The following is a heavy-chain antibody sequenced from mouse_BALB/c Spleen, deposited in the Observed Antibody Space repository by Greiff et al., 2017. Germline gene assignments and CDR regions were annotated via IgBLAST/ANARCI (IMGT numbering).Heavy chain of an antibody. CDR1: GYTFTSYV. CDR2: INPYNDGT. J-gene: IGHJ4*01. CDR3: ARYDYVLYYAMDY. D-gene: IGHD2-4*01. V-gene: IGHV1-14*01. Sequence: EVKLQESGPELVKPGASVKMSCKASGYTFTSYVMHWVKQKPGQGLEWIGYINPYNDGTKYNEKFKGKATLTSDKSSSTAYMELSSLTSEDSAVYYCARYDYVLYYAMDYWGQGTSVTVSS.